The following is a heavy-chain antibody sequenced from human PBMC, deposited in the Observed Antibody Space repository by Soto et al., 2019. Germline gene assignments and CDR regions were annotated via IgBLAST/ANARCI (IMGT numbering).Heavy chain of an antibody. CDR1: GGSISSGDYY. J-gene: IGHJ4*02. CDR3: ARVRYYDFWSGYYFDY. V-gene: IGHV4-30-4*01. Sequence: PSETLSLTCTVSGGSISSGDYYWSWIRQPPGKGLEWIGYIYYSGSTYYNPSLKSRVTISVDTSKNQFSLKLSSVTAADTAVYYCARVRYYDFWSGYYFDYWGQGTLVTVSS. D-gene: IGHD3-3*01. CDR2: IYYSGST.